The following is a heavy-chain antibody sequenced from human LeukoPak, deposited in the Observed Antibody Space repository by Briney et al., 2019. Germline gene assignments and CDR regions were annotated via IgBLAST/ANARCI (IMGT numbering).Heavy chain of an antibody. CDR1: GYSFTGYY. CDR3: ARGGSSFLDFGY. Sequence: ASVKVSCKASGYSFTGYYMHWVRQAPGQGLEWMGRITPNNGGTNYAQNFQGRVTMTRDTSISTAYMELSRLRSDDTAVYYCARGGSSFLDFGYWGQGTLVIVSS. J-gene: IGHJ4*02. D-gene: IGHD6-13*01. CDR2: ITPNNGGT. V-gene: IGHV1-2*06.